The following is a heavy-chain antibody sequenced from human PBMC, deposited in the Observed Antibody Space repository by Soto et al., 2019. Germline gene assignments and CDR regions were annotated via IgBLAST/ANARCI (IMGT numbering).Heavy chain of an antibody. CDR1: GYTFTGYY. Sequence: GASVKVSCKASGYTFTGYYMHWVRQAPGQGLEWMGWINPNSGGTNYAQKFQGWVTMTRDTSISTAYMELSRLRSDDTAVYYCARDLLGGYESWYYGMDVWGQGTTVTVSS. CDR2: INPNSGGT. CDR3: ARDLLGGYESWYYGMDV. D-gene: IGHD5-12*01. J-gene: IGHJ6*02. V-gene: IGHV1-2*04.